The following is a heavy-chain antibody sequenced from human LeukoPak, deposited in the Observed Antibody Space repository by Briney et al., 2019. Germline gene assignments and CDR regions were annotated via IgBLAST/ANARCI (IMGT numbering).Heavy chain of an antibody. CDR1: GYTFTSHY. D-gene: IGHD2-2*01. CDR3: ARDLGSGYCSSTSCDADY. CDR2: INPSGGST. J-gene: IGHJ4*02. Sequence: ASVKVSCKSSGYTFTSHYIHWVRQAPGQGLEWMGIINPSGGSTSYAQKFQGRVTMTRDTSTSTVYMELSSLRSEDTAVYYCARDLGSGYCSSTSCDADYWGQGTLVTVSS. V-gene: IGHV1-46*01.